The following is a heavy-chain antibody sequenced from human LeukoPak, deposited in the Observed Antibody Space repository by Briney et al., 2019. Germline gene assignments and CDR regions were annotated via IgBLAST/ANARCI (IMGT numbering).Heavy chain of an antibody. V-gene: IGHV3-23*01. J-gene: IGHJ4*02. CDR1: GFTFSSYA. Sequence: GGSLRLSCVASGFTFSSYAMSWVRQAPGKGLECVSTVSGSGDSTYYADSVKGRFTISRDNSKNTLYLQMHSLTADDSAVYYCAKGTIYHDILDYWGQGTLVTVSS. D-gene: IGHD3-9*01. CDR3: AKGTIYHDILDY. CDR2: VSGSGDST.